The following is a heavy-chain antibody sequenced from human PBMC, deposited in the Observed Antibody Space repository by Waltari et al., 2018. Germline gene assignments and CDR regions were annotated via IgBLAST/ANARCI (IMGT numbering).Heavy chain of an antibody. Sequence: QVQLVQSGAEVKKPGASVKVSCKASGYTFTGYYMHWVRQAPGQGLEWMGWINPNSGGTHSAQKFQGRVTMTRDTSISTAYMELSRLRSDDTAVYSCARTETTVTTDGDYWGQGTLVTVSS. CDR1: GYTFTGYY. J-gene: IGHJ4*02. V-gene: IGHV1-2*02. D-gene: IGHD4-17*01. CDR3: ARTETTVTTDGDY. CDR2: INPNSGGT.